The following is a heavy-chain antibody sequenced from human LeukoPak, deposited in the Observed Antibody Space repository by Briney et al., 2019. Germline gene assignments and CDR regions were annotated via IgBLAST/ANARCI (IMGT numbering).Heavy chain of an antibody. CDR1: GYTFSSYD. CDR3: ARVWGAYSRQDTLDY. Sequence: ASVKVSCKASGYTFSSYDINRVRQATGQGLEWVGWMNPNSGNTGYAQKFQGRVTMTTDTSTSTAYMELGSLRSDDTAVYYCARVWGAYSRQDTLDYWGQGTLVTVSS. J-gene: IGHJ4*02. D-gene: IGHD6-13*01. V-gene: IGHV1-8*01. CDR2: MNPNSGNT.